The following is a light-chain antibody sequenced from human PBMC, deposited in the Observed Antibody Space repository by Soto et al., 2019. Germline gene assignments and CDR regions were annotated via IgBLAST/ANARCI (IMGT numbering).Light chain of an antibody. CDR1: QSVTSDY. Sequence: ETVLTQSPGTLSLSPGERATLSCSASQSVTSDYLAWYQQKPGQSPRLLMSGASRRATGVPDRFSGSGSGTDFTLTISRLEPEDFAVYYCQHYGHALWAFGQGPKVDIK. CDR3: QHYGHALWA. J-gene: IGKJ1*01. V-gene: IGKV3-20*01. CDR2: GAS.